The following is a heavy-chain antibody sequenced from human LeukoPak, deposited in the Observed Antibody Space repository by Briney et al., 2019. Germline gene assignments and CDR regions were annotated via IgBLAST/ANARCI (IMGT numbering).Heavy chain of an antibody. Sequence: SVKVSCKASGGTFSSYAISCVRQAPGQGLEWMGRIIPILGIANYAQKFQGRVTITADKSTSTAYMELSSLRSEDTAVYYCARSGYSCGQGAFDIWGQGTMVTVSS. CDR1: GGTFSSYA. D-gene: IGHD5-18*01. V-gene: IGHV1-69*04. CDR3: ARSGYSCGQGAFDI. J-gene: IGHJ3*02. CDR2: IIPILGIA.